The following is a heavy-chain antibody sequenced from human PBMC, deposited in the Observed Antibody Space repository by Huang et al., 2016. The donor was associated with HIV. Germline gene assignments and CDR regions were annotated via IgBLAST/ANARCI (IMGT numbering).Heavy chain of an antibody. D-gene: IGHD1-7*01. CDR3: VRGGAELTD. Sequence: EVQLLESGGGPVQPGGSLRLSCAAAGFAFSKNPMTWVRQPPGKGLELVSAISLGAGTAYIESVRGRFTISRDTSKNTLTLQMNSLRVEDTAIYYCVRGGAELTDWGQGTLVTVSS. CDR1: GFAFSKNP. J-gene: IGHJ4*02. V-gene: IGHV3-23*01. CDR2: ISLGAGT.